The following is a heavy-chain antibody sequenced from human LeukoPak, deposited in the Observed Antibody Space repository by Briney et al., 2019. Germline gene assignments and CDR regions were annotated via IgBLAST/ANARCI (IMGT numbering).Heavy chain of an antibody. CDR2: MNPNSGNT. J-gene: IGHJ5*02. CDR3: ARPRQYYGSGSYLIS. V-gene: IGHV1-8*01. CDR1: GYTFTSYD. D-gene: IGHD3-10*01. Sequence: GASVKVSCRASGYTFTSYDINWVRQATGQGLEWMGWMNPNSGNTGYARKFQGRVTMTRNTSISTAYMELSSLRSEDTAVYYCARPRQYYGSGSYLISWGQGTLVTVSS.